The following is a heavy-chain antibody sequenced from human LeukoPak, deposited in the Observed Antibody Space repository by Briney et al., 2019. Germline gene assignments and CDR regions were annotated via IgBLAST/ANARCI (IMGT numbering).Heavy chain of an antibody. CDR1: GGSISRFY. Sequence: SETLSLTCTVSGGSISRFYWGWLRPPAGKGLEWIGRIYTSGSTNYNPALKRQVTMSVDTSKNQFSLKLSSVTAADTAVYYCARLVRLDDFWSGYFYDYRGQGTLVTVSS. CDR3: ARLVRLDDFWSGYFYDY. CDR2: IYTSGST. D-gene: IGHD3-3*01. V-gene: IGHV4-4*07. J-gene: IGHJ4*02.